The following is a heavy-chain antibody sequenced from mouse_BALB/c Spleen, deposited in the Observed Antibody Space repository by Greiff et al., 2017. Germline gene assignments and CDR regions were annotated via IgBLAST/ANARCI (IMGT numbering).Heavy chain of an antibody. CDR3: ARCVLLRYEAWFAY. D-gene: IGHD1-1*01. V-gene: IGHV1-54*01. Sequence: VQLQQSGAELVRPGTSVKVSCKASGYAFTNYLIEWVKQRPGQGLEWIGVINPGSGGTNYNEKFKGKATLTADKSSSTAYMQLSSLTSDDSAVYFCARCVLLRYEAWFAYWGQGTLVTVSA. CDR1: GYAFTNYL. CDR2: INPGSGGT. J-gene: IGHJ3*01.